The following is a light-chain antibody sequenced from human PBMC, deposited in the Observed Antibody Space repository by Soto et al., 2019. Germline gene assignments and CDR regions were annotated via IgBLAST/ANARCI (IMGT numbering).Light chain of an antibody. CDR3: QKYNSAPT. Sequence: DIQMTQSPSTLSASVGDRVTITCRASQSISSWLAWYQQKPGKAPKLLIYDASSLESGVPSRFSGSGSGTEFTLTISSLQPDDFATYYCQKYNSAPTFGQGTKVDIK. J-gene: IGKJ1*01. CDR2: DAS. V-gene: IGKV1-5*01. CDR1: QSISSW.